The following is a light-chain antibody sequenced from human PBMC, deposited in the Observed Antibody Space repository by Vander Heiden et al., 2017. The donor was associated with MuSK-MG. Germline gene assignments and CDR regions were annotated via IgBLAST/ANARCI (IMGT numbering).Light chain of an antibody. V-gene: IGLV2-11*01. Sequence: QSALPQPRTVSGSPGQSVTISCTGTSSDVGGYNYASCYQQHPGKAPNLMVDAVSQRPSGVPDRFSGSKSGNTASLTISGLQAEDEADYFCCSYAGNSVVFGGGTKLTVL. CDR3: CSYAGNSVV. J-gene: IGLJ2*01. CDR1: SSDVGGYNY. CDR2: AVS.